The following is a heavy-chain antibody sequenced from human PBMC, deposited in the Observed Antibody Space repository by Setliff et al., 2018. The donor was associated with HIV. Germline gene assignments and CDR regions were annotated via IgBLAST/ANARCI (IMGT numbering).Heavy chain of an antibody. CDR2: VYYDAST. D-gene: IGHD5-12*01. Sequence: SQTLSLPCNVSGASISSGTWSWVRQPPGKGLEWIGTVYYDASTIYTPSLNSRVIISVDTSKSQFSLNLSSVTAADTAVYYCARWGDGYNSYDSWGQGTLVTVSS. J-gene: IGHJ4*02. V-gene: IGHV4-59*01. CDR3: ARWGDGYNSYDS. CDR1: GASISSGT.